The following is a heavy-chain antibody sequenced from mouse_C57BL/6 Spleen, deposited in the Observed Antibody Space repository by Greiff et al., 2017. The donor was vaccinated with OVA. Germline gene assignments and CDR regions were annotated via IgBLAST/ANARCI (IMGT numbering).Heavy chain of an antibody. CDR2: ISGGGGNT. J-gene: IGHJ3*01. CDR1: GFTFSSYT. D-gene: IGHD2-4*01. Sequence: EVKLMESGGGLVKPGGSLKLSCAASGFTFSSYTMSWVRQTPEKRLEWVATISGGGGNTYYPDSVKGRFTISRDNAKNTLYLQMSSLRSEDTALYYCARGYDYDSAWFAYWGQGTLVTVSA. V-gene: IGHV5-9*01. CDR3: ARGYDYDSAWFAY.